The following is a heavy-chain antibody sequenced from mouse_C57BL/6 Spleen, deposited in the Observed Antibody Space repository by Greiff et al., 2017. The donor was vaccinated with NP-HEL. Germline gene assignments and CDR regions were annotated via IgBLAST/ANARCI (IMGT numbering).Heavy chain of an antibody. CDR3: ARGGLRRGYFDV. D-gene: IGHD2-2*01. J-gene: IGHJ1*03. CDR1: GYTFTTYP. Sequence: LQESGAELVKPGASVKMSCKASGYTFTTYPIEWMKQNHGKSLEWIGNFHPYNDDTKYNEKFKGKATLTVEKSSSTVYLELRRLTSDDSAVYYCARGGLRRGYFDVWGTGTTVTVSS. CDR2: FHPYNDDT. V-gene: IGHV1-47*01.